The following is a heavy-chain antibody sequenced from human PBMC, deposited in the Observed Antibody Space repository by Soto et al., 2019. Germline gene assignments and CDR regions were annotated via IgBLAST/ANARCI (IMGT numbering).Heavy chain of an antibody. CDR3: SRGDIVATMVFDY. Sequence: QVQLQESGPGLVKPSQTLSLTCTVSGGSISSGDYYWGWIRQPPGKVLEWIGYIYYSGSTYYNPSLKSRVTISVDTAKNQFSQKLSSVTAADTAVYYCSRGDIVATMVFDYWGQGTLVTVSS. J-gene: IGHJ4*02. CDR2: IYYSGST. V-gene: IGHV4-30-4*01. D-gene: IGHD5-12*01. CDR1: GGSISSGDYY.